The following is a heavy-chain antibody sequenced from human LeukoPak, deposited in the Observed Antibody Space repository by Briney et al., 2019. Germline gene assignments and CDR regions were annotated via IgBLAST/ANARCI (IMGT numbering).Heavy chain of an antibody. CDR2: ISYDGSNK. CDR3: AREGGGAFLDAFDI. V-gene: IGHV3-30*03. Sequence: GGSLRLSCAASGFTFSSYGMHWVRQAPGKGLEWVAVISYDGSNKYYVDSVKGRFTISRDNSKNTLYLQMNGLRAEDTAAYYCAREGGGAFLDAFDIWGQGTKVTVSS. D-gene: IGHD2-21*01. CDR1: GFTFSSYG. J-gene: IGHJ3*02.